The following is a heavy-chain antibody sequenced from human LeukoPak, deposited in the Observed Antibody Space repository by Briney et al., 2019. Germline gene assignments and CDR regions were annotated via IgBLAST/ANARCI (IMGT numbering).Heavy chain of an antibody. J-gene: IGHJ6*02. D-gene: IGHD3-10*01. CDR2: ISDDGSYK. CDR1: GFTFSSYG. V-gene: IGHV3-30*03. CDR3: VPSFSGSFV. Sequence: PGGSLRLSCAASGFTFSSYGMNWVRQAPGKGLEWVAVISDDGSYKYYGASEQGRFTISRDDSENTLFLEMKSLRAEDTAVYYCVPSFSGSFVWGQGTPVSVSS.